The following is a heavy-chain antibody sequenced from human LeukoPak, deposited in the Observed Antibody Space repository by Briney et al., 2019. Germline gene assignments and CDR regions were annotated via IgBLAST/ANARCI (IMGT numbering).Heavy chain of an antibody. CDR2: ISSSSSYI. D-gene: IGHD3-22*01. V-gene: IGHV3-21*04. CDR3: ARASLYDNSAYYLDY. Sequence: GGSLRLSCAASGFTFSRHSINWVRQAPGKGLEWVSSISSSSSYIYYADSVKGRFTISRDNAKNSLYLQMNSLRAEDTALYYCARASLYDNSAYYLDYWGQGTLVTVSS. J-gene: IGHJ4*02. CDR1: GFTFSRHS.